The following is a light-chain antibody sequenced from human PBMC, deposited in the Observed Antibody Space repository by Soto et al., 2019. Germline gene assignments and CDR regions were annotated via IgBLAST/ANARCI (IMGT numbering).Light chain of an antibody. J-gene: IGKJ4*01. Sequence: DIQMTQSPATLSASVGDRVTITCRASQSVRSWLAWYQQKPGTAPKLLIFDASRLESGVPSRFSGSASGTEFTLTISSLQPDDFATYYCQQYNSYSLTFGGGTKVDIK. CDR3: QQYNSYSLT. CDR2: DAS. V-gene: IGKV1-5*01. CDR1: QSVRSW.